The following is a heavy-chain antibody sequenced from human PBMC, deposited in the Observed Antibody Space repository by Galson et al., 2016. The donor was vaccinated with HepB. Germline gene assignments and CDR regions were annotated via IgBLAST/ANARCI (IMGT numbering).Heavy chain of an antibody. CDR3: ARLHSPSYYYYFGHLDEFDF. Sequence: SLRLSCAASGLIVTRNYMAWVRQAPGKGPEWVASINEDGSKTDYVDSLAGRFTISRDNAKTSLFLHISNLRVGDTAKYYCARLHSPSYYYYFGHLDEFDFWGHGTLVAVSA. CDR2: INEDGSKT. V-gene: IGHV3-7*01. J-gene: IGHJ3*01. D-gene: IGHD3-22*01. CDR1: GLIVTRNY.